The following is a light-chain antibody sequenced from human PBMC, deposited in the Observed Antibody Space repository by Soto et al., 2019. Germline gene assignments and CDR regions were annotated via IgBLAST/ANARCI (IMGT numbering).Light chain of an antibody. V-gene: IGKV2-28*01. CDR1: QSLLYNNTYNY. Sequence: EIVMTQSPLTLPVTPGEPASISCRSSQSLLYNNTYNYLDWYVQKPGQSPQLLIYFGSNRAPGVPDRFSGSRSGTDFTLKINRVEAEDVGTYYCMQALQSLTFGQGTRLEIK. CDR2: FGS. J-gene: IGKJ5*01. CDR3: MQALQSLT.